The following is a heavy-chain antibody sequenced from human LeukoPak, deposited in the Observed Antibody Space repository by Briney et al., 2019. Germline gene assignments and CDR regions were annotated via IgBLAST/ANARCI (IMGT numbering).Heavy chain of an antibody. CDR1: GFTFSSYA. Sequence: PGRSLRLSCAASGFTFSSYAMHWVRQAPGKGLEWVAVISYDGSNKYYADSVKGRFTISRDNSKNTLYLQMNSLRAEDTAVYYCARDPQYYYDSSGYYLTSWGLDYWGQGTLVTVSS. CDR2: ISYDGSNK. V-gene: IGHV3-30-3*01. J-gene: IGHJ4*02. CDR3: ARDPQYYYDSSGYYLTSWGLDY. D-gene: IGHD3-22*01.